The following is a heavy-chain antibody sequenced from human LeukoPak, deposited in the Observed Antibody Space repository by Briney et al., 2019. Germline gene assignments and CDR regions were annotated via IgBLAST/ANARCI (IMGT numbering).Heavy chain of an antibody. CDR2: IIPIFGTA. CDR1: GGTFSSYA. D-gene: IGHD2-2*01. CDR3: ARGEYQLHLYYYYYYMDV. Sequence: GASVKVSCKASGGTFSSYAISWVRQAPGQGLEWMGGIIPIFGTANYAQKFQGRVTITTDESTSTAYIELSSQRSEDTAVYYCARGEYQLHLYYYYYYMDVWGKGPTVTVSS. V-gene: IGHV1-69*05. J-gene: IGHJ6*03.